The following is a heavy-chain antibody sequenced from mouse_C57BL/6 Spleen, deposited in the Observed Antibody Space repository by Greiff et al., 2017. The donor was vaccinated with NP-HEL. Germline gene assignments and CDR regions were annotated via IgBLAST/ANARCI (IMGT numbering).Heavy chain of an antibody. CDR3: AKHEDTTVVATDAFAY. J-gene: IGHJ3*01. CDR2: IWGGGST. Sequence: VKLMESGPGLVAPSQSLSITCTVSGFSLTSYGVDWVRQPPGKGLEWLGVIWGGGSTNYNSALMSRLSISKDNSKSQVFLKMNSLQTDDTAMYYCAKHEDTTVVATDAFAYWGQGTLVTVSA. CDR1: GFSLTSYG. V-gene: IGHV2-9*01. D-gene: IGHD1-1*01.